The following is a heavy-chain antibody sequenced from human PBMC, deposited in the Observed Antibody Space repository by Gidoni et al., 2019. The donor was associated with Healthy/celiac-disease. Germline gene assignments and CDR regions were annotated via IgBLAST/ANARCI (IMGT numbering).Heavy chain of an antibody. CDR2: ISYDGSNK. D-gene: IGHD6-13*01. V-gene: IGHV3-30*18. J-gene: IGHJ4*02. CDR3: AKAPAAATDY. CDR1: GFTFSSYG. Sequence: QVQLVESGGGVVKPGRSLSLSCAASGFTFSSYGMHWVRQAPGKGLEWVAVISYDGSNKYYADSVKGRFTISRDNSKNTLYLQMNSLRAEDTAVYYCAKAPAAATDYWGQGTLVTVSS.